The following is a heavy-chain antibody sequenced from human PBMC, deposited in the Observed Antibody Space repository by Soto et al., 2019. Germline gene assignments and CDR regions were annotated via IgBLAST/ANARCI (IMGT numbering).Heavy chain of an antibody. CDR1: GGSFSGYY. CDR3: ARSVPAAVY. V-gene: IGHV4-34*01. J-gene: IGHJ4*02. CDR2: INHSGST. Sequence: QVQLQQWGAGLLKPSETMSLTCAVSGGSFSGYYWSWIRQPPGKGLEWIGEINHSGSTIYNPSLKSRVNISVDTSKNQFSLKLRSVTAADTAVYYCARSVPAAVYWGQGTLVTVSS. D-gene: IGHD2-2*01.